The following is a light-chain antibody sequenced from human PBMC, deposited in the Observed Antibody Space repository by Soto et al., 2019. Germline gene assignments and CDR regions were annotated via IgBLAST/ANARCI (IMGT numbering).Light chain of an antibody. CDR1: SGHSSYA. V-gene: IGLV4-69*01. J-gene: IGLJ2*01. Sequence: QPVLTQSPSASASLGASVKLTCTLSSGHSSYAIAWHQQQPEKGPRYLMKLNSDGSHSKGDGIPDRFSGSSSGAERYLTISRLQSEDEADYYWQTWGTGTYVVFGGGTKLTVL. CDR2: LNSDGSH. CDR3: QTWGTGTYVV.